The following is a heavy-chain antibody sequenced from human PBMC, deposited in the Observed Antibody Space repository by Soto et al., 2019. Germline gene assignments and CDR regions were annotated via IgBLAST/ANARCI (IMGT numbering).Heavy chain of an antibody. CDR1: EFTFSSYW. Sequence: EVQLVESGGGLVQPGGSLRLSCAASEFTFSSYWMNWVRQAPGKGLEWVANIKEDGSEKYYVDSVKGRFTISRDNAKNSLYLQMNSLRGEGTAVYYCARDLGAPGRGSAVGYYYHYGMDVWGQGTTVTVSS. CDR2: IKEDGSEK. V-gene: IGHV3-7*05. CDR3: ARDLGAPGRGSAVGYYYHYGMDV. D-gene: IGHD2-2*01. J-gene: IGHJ6*02.